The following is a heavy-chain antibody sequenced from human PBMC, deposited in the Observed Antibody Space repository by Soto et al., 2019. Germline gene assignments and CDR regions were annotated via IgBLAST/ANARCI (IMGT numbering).Heavy chain of an antibody. J-gene: IGHJ4*02. D-gene: IGHD3-10*01. CDR2: IDTRSGGT. CDR3: ATDDYGIFPY. CDR1: GYPFTTYY. V-gene: IGHV1-2*02. Sequence: HVQLVQSGTEVKKPGASVRVSCMVSGYPFTTYYIHWVRQAPGQGLEWMGWIDTRSGGTVYEQKFQGTVTMTRDTSISTVYMDLSGLTSDDTALYYCATDDYGIFPYWGQGSLVTVSS.